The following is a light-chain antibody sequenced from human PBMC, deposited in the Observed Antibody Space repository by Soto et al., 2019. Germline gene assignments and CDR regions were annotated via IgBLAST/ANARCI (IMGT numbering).Light chain of an antibody. J-gene: IGKJ1*01. Sequence: EIVLTQSPGTLSLSPGEVATLSCKASQSVSSNQLAWYQQKPGQAPRLVIYGASSGATGIPDRFSGTGSGTDFTLTISRLEPEDFAVYYCQQYGSSPRTFGQGTKVDI. CDR3: QQYGSSPRT. V-gene: IGKV3-20*01. CDR1: QSVSSNQ. CDR2: GAS.